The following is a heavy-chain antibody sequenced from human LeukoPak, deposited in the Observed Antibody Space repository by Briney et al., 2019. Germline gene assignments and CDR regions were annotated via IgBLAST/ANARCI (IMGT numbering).Heavy chain of an antibody. Sequence: SVKVFCKASGGTFSSYTISRVRQDPGQGPEWMGRIIPILGIANYAQKFQGRVTITADKSTSTAYMELSSLRSEDTAVYYCASDFGRVMVRGEYYFDYWAQGTLVTVSA. CDR2: IIPILGIA. CDR1: GGTFSSYT. CDR3: ASDFGRVMVRGEYYFDY. D-gene: IGHD3-10*01. V-gene: IGHV1-69*02. J-gene: IGHJ4*02.